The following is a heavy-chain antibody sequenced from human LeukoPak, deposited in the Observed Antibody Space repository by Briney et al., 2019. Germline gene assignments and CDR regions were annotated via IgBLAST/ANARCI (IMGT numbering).Heavy chain of an antibody. CDR1: GFTFSSYG. CDR2: IRYDGSNK. V-gene: IGHV3-30*02. D-gene: IGHD5-12*01. J-gene: IGHJ3*02. CDR3: ARATTSAFDI. Sequence: PGGSLRLSCAASGFTFSSYGMHWVRQAPGKGLEWVAFIRYDGSNKYYADSVKGRFTISRDNAKNSLYLQMNSLRAEDTAVYYCARATTSAFDIWGQGTMVTVSS.